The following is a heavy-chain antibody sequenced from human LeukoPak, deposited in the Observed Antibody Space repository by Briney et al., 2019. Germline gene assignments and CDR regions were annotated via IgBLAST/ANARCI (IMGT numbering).Heavy chain of an antibody. J-gene: IGHJ5*02. V-gene: IGHV4-59*01. Sequence: KPSETLSLTCTVSGGSISSYYWSWIRQPPGKGLEWIGYIYYSGSTNYNPFLKSRVTISVDTSKNQSSLKLSSVTAADTAVYYCARRAAARFDPWGQGTLVTVSS. CDR1: GGSISSYY. CDR2: IYYSGST. CDR3: ARRAAARFDP. D-gene: IGHD2-15*01.